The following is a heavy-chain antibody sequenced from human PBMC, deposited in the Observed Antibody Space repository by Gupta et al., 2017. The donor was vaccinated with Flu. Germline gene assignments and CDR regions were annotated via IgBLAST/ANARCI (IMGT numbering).Heavy chain of an antibody. V-gene: IGHV4-34*01. Sequence: QVQLQQWGAGLLKPSETLSLTCAVYGGSFSGYYWSWIRQPPGKGLEWIGEINHSVSTNYNPSLKSRVTISVDTSKNQFSLKLSSVTAADTAVYYCARGPYSNYARFFDYWGQGTLVTVSS. D-gene: IGHD4-11*01. J-gene: IGHJ4*02. CDR2: INHSVST. CDR3: ARGPYSNYARFFDY. CDR1: GGSFSGYY.